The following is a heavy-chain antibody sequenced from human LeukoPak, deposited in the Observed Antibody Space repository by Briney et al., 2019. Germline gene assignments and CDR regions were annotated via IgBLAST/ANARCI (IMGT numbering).Heavy chain of an antibody. CDR1: GFTFSNAW. CDR3: ARDSFHYYDSSGYEGGDDAFDI. J-gene: IGHJ3*02. Sequence: GGSLRLSCAASGFTFSNAWMSWVRQAPGKGLEWVGRIKSKNDGGTTDYAAPVKGRFTISRADSKNTLYLQMNSLRAEDTAVYYCARDSFHYYDSSGYEGGDDAFDIWGQGTMVTVSS. CDR2: IKSKNDGGTT. V-gene: IGHV3-15*01. D-gene: IGHD3-22*01.